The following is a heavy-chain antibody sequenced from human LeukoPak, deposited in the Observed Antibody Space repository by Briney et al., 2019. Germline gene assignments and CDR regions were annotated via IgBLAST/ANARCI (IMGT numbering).Heavy chain of an antibody. D-gene: IGHD1-26*01. CDR1: GGSFSGYY. Sequence: SETLSLTCAVYGGSFSGYYWSWIRQPPGKGLEWIGEINHSGSTNYNPSLKSRVTISVDTSKNQFSLKLSSVTAADTAVYYCAGVGATQVLPGPGYYFDYWGQGTLVTVSS. V-gene: IGHV4-34*01. CDR3: AGVGATQVLPGPGYYFDY. J-gene: IGHJ4*02. CDR2: INHSGST.